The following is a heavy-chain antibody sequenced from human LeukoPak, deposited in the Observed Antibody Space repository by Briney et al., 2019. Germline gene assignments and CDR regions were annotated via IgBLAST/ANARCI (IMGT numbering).Heavy chain of an antibody. CDR3: SRGPIDLWLYDGMHV. CDR1: GFTFGDHA. D-gene: IGHD3-3*01. J-gene: IGHJ6*02. V-gene: IGHV3-49*04. Sequence: GGSLRLSCTASGFTFGDHAMSWVRQAPGKGLEWVGFIRIKAYRGTAEYAASVKGRFTISRDDSKSPAYLQMNSLKTDDTAVYYCSRGPIDLWLYDGMHVWGRGTTVIVSS. CDR2: IRIKAYRGTA.